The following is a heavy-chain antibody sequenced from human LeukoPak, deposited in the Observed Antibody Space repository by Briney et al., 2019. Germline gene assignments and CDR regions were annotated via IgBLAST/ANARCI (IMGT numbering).Heavy chain of an antibody. V-gene: IGHV1-18*01. J-gene: IGHJ4*02. Sequence: ASVKVSCKASGYTFTSYGISWVRQAPGQGLEWMGRISAYNGNTNYAQKLQGRVTMTTDTSTSTAYMELRSLRSDDTAVYYCARGRRITMVRGVITSILPFDYWGQGTLVTVSS. CDR2: ISAYNGNT. CDR1: GYTFTSYG. D-gene: IGHD3-10*01. CDR3: ARGRRITMVRGVITSILPFDY.